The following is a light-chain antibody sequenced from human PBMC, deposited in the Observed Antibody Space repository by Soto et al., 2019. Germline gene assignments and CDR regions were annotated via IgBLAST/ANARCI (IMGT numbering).Light chain of an antibody. CDR2: SVS. Sequence: LLTPSASSLSASVGDTASITCRASQDIGVRLAWFHQKPGKDPKHRIQSVSSLQSGVPPTFSGSGSGTDFTLNINSLHPEYFATYYCLQVYYCHRTFGQGTKV. J-gene: IGKJ1*01. V-gene: IGKV1-12*01. CDR1: QDIGVR. CDR3: LQVYYCHRT.